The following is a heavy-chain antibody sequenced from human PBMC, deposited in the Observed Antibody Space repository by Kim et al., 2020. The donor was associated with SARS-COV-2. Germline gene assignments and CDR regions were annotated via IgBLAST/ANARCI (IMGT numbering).Heavy chain of an antibody. CDR1: GLSFSGYY. CDR2: INLIGST. J-gene: IGHJ4*01. Sequence: SETLSLTCAVYGLSFSGYYLSWIRQPPGKGLEWFSDINLIGSTIYNPSFMTRLSISFVTSHNQFSLLLISLTAADTAVFYFSIAGSPCLVLSIFYYFY. V-gene: IGHV4-34*01. D-gene: IGHD3-3*01. CDR3: SIAGSPCLVLSIFYYFY.